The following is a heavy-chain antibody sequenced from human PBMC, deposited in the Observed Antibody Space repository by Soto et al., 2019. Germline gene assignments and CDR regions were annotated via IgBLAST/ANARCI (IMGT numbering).Heavy chain of an antibody. CDR2: ISGGGGST. Sequence: SLRLSCSASLFTFSSYARSWVLQAPGKGLEWVSGISGGGGSTYYADSVKDRFTISRDNSRKTLYLQILGLRAEDSAVYYCAYSSGHARFDYWGQGTLVTVSS. J-gene: IGHJ4*02. CDR3: AYSSGHARFDY. D-gene: IGHD2-15*01. V-gene: IGHV3-23*01. CDR1: LFTFSSYA.